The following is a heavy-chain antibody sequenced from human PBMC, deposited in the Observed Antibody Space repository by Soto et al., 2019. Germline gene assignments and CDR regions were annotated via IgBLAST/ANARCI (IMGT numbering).Heavy chain of an antibody. J-gene: IGHJ5*02. CDR2: INPKSGRT. CDR1: GYSFSGSY. D-gene: IGHD6-13*01. V-gene: IGHV1-2*02. CDR3: GRNVAQQQKVTNTRGRFFDT. Sequence: GASVKVSCKASGYSFSGSYIHWVRQTPRHGLEWMGWINPKSGRTVLGDKFEDRVTMTRDTSINTVYMQLGNLTSDDTAIYYCGRNVAQQQKVTNTRGRFFDTWCQGTLVTVSP.